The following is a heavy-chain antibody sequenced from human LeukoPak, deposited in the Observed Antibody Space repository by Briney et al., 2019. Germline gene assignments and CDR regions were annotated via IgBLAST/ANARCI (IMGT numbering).Heavy chain of an antibody. V-gene: IGHV4-39*07. CDR2: IYCSGST. D-gene: IGHD5-24*01. CDR3: ARDRLIGWLQSEDY. CDR1: GGSISSSSYY. J-gene: IGHJ4*02. Sequence: SETLSLTCTVSGGSISSSSYYWGWIRQPPGKGLEWIGSIYCSGSTYYNPSLKSRVTISVDTSKNQFSLKLSSVTAADTAVYYCARDRLIGWLQSEDYWGQGTLVTVSS.